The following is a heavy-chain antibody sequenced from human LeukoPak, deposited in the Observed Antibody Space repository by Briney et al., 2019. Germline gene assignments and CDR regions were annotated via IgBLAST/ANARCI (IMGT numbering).Heavy chain of an antibody. CDR1: GFTFSSYA. V-gene: IGHV3-23*01. CDR3: AKDLIAAAGTVSAFDI. Sequence: GGSLRLSCAASGFTFSSYAMSWVRQAPGKGLEWVSAISGSGGSTYYADSVKGRFTISRDNSKNTLYLQMNSLRAEDTAVYYCAKDLIAAAGTVSAFDIWGQGTMVTVSS. J-gene: IGHJ3*02. CDR2: ISGSGGST. D-gene: IGHD6-13*01.